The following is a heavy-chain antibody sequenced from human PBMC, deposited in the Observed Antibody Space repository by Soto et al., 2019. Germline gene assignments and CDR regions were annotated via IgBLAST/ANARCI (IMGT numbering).Heavy chain of an antibody. CDR2: INPSGGST. V-gene: IGHV1-46*01. J-gene: IGHJ4*02. CDR3: ARASKVLWFGDY. CDR1: GYTFTSYY. D-gene: IGHD3-10*01. Sequence: GASVKVSCKASGYTFTSYYIHWVRQAPGQGLEWMGIINPSGGSTSYAQKFQGRVTMTRDTSTSTVYMELSSLRSEDTAVYYCARASKVLWFGDYWGQGTLVTVSS.